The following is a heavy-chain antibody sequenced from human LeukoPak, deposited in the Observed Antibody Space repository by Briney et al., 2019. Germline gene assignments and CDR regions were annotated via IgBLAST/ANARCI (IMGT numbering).Heavy chain of an antibody. CDR1: GGSISSSSYY. J-gene: IGHJ4*02. D-gene: IGHD4-17*01. CDR2: IYYSGST. V-gene: IGHV4-39*01. Sequence: SETLSLTCTVSGGSISSSSYYWGWIRQPPGKGLEWIGSIYYSGSTYYNPSLKSRVTISVDTSKNQFSLKLSSVTAADTAVYYCARTHPIYGDYFDYWGQGTLVTVSS. CDR3: ARTHPIYGDYFDY.